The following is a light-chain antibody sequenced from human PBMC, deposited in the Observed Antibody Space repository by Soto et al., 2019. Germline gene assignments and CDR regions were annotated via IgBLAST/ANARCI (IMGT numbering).Light chain of an antibody. CDR2: GAS. CDR1: QTISSNY. J-gene: IGKJ3*01. CDR3: QQYRSSPPEFT. Sequence: EIVLTQSPGTLSLSAGERATLSCRASQTISSNYLAWYQQKPGQAPRLLIVGASYRATGIPDRFSGSGSETDFTLTISRLEPEDFAVYYCQQYRSSPPEFTFGPGTKVDIK. V-gene: IGKV3-20*01.